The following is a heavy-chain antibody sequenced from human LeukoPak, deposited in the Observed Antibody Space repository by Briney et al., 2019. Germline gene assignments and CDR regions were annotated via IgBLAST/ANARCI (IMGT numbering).Heavy chain of an antibody. CDR3: ARVGICSSTSCPIGSWFDP. J-gene: IGHJ5*02. V-gene: IGHV1-46*01. D-gene: IGHD2-2*01. CDR1: GYTFTSYY. Sequence: ASVKVSCKASGYTFTSYYMHWVRQAPGQGLEWMGIIHPSGGSTSYAQKFQGRVTMTRDTSTSTVYMELSSLRSEDTAVYYCARVGICSSTSCPIGSWFDPWGQGTLVTVSS. CDR2: IHPSGGST.